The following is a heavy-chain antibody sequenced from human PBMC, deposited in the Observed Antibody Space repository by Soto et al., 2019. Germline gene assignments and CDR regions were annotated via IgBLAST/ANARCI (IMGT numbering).Heavy chain of an antibody. CDR3: ARDVVPAARYFDY. CDR1: GFTFSSYG. Sequence: QVQLVESGGGVVQPGRSLRLSCAASGFTFSSYGMHWVRQAPGKGLEWVAVIWYDGSNKYYADSVKGRFTISRDNSKNTLYLQMNSLRSEDTALYYCARDVVPAARYFDYWGQGTLVTVSS. CDR2: IWYDGSNK. V-gene: IGHV3-33*01. J-gene: IGHJ4*02. D-gene: IGHD2-2*01.